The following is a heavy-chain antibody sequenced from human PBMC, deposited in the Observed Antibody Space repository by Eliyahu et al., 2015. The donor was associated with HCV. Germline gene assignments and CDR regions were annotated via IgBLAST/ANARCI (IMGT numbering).Heavy chain of an antibody. CDR2: ISSSSSYI. CDR3: ARGGLVPRDYYYMDV. Sequence: EVQLVESGGGLVKPGGSLRLSCAASGFTFXSYSMNWVRQAPGKGLEWVSSISSSSSYIYYADSVKGRFTISRDNAKNSLYLQMNSLRAEDTAVYYCARGGLVPRDYYYMDVWGKGTTVTVSS. J-gene: IGHJ6*03. CDR1: GFTFXSYS. V-gene: IGHV3-21*01.